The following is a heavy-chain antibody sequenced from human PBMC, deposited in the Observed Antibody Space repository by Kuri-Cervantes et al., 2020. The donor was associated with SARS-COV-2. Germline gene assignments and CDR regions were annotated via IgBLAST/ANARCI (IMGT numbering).Heavy chain of an antibody. Sequence: GESLKISCAAFGFTFSSYAMSWVRQAPGKGLEWVSAISGSGGSTYYADSVKGRFTISRDNSKNTLYLQMNSLRAEDTAVYYCAKDLGRPNWFDPWGQGTLVTVSS. J-gene: IGHJ5*02. CDR1: GFTFSSYA. CDR2: ISGSGGST. V-gene: IGHV3-23*01. CDR3: AKDLGRPNWFDP.